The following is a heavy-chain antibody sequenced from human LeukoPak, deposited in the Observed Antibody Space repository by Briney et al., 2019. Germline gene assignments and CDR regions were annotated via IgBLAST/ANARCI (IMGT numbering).Heavy chain of an antibody. V-gene: IGHV3-7*01. D-gene: IGHD4-17*01. CDR2: INQNGREK. J-gene: IGHJ4*02. Sequence: GGSLTLSCAASGFTFSNYWMTWVRQDPGKGLEWVANINQNGREKYYVDSVKGRFTISRDNAENSLYLQMNSLRAEDTAVYYCARDNSWNGDYGGPYFDYRGQGTLVTVSS. CDR1: GFTFSNYW. CDR3: ARDNSWNGDYGGPYFDY.